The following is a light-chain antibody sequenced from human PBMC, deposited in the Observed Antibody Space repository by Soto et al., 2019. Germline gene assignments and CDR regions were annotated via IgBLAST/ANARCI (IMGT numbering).Light chain of an antibody. J-gene: IGKJ4*01. CDR1: QSISTY. Sequence: DIQMTQSPSSLSASVGDRVTITCRASQSISTYLNWYQQNPGKAPKLLIYDASSLESGVPSRFSGSGSGTDFTLTVSSLQPDDFATYFCLQVSSFPLTFGGGTKVDIK. CDR2: DAS. CDR3: LQVSSFPLT. V-gene: IGKV1-39*01.